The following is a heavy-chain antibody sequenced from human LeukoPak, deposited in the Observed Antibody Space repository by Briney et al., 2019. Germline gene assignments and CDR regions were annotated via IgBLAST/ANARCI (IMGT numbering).Heavy chain of an antibody. J-gene: IGHJ6*02. V-gene: IGHV3-21*06. CDR2: IRSNSRGI. CDR3: ARDGASIDDQYYGLDV. D-gene: IGHD1-1*01. CDR1: GLTFSSHA. Sequence: PGGSLRLSCVASGLTFSSHAMTWVRQTPGKGLESVSSIRSNSRGINYADSVKGRFTISRDNDKNTVFLEMNSLRAEDTAVYYCARDGASIDDQYYGLDVWGQGTTVTVSS.